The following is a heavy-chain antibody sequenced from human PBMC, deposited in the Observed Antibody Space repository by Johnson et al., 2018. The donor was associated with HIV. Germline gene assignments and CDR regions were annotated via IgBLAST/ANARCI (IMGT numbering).Heavy chain of an antibody. CDR1: GFTFSSYA. CDR3: AKDSGWTSFGGVTAQGAVAS. D-gene: IGHD3-3*01. J-gene: IGHJ3*02. Sequence: VQLVESGGGLVQPGGSLRLSCAASGFTFSSYAMSWVRQAPGKGLEWVSAISGSGGSTYYADSVKGRFTISRDNSKNTLYLQMNSLRAEDTAVYYCAKDSGWTSFGGVTAQGAVASWGQGTMVTVSS. V-gene: IGHV3-23*04. CDR2: ISGSGGST.